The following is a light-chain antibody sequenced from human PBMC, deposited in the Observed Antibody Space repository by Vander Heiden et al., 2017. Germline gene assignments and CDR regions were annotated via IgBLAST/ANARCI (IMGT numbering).Light chain of an antibody. V-gene: IGLV2-18*02. Sequence: QSSLTQPPSVSRSPGQSVSLSCTGTSSDVGSYNHISWYQQPPGTAPKLIIYGVNNRPSGVPDRFSGSKSGNTASLTISGLQAEDEADYYCTSFSSSGTYVFGTGTEVTV. CDR2: GVN. J-gene: IGLJ1*01. CDR1: SSDVGSYNH. CDR3: TSFSSSGTYV.